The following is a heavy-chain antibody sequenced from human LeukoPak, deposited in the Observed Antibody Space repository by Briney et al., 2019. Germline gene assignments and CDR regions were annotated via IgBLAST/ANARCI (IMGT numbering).Heavy chain of an antibody. CDR2: FDPEDGET. J-gene: IGHJ4*02. CDR3: ATGYCSGGSCYSFFY. V-gene: IGHV1-24*01. D-gene: IGHD2-15*01. Sequence: ASVKVSCKVSGYTLTELSMHWVRQAPGKGLEWMGGFDPEDGETIYAQKFQGRVTMTEDTSTDTAYMELSSLRSEDTAVYYCATGYCSGGSCYSFFYWGQGTLVTVSS. CDR1: GYTLTELS.